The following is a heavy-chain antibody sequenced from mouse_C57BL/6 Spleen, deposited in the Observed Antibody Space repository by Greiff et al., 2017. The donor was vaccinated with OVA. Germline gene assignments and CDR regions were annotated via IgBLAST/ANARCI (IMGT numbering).Heavy chain of an antibody. CDR2: IDPETGGT. Sequence: QVQLQQSGAELVRPGASVTLSCKASGYTFTDYEMHWVKQTPVHGLEWIGAIDPETGGTAYNQKFKGKAILTADKSSSTAYMELRSLTSEDSAVYYCTRRGRGGLDYFDYWGQGTTLTVSS. J-gene: IGHJ2*01. CDR1: GYTFTDYE. D-gene: IGHD3-1*01. CDR3: TRRGRGGLDYFDY. V-gene: IGHV1-15*01.